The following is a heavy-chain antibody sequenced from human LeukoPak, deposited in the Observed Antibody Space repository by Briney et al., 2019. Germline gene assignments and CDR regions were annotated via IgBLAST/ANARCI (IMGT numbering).Heavy chain of an antibody. CDR1: GYSFTSYW. J-gene: IGHJ3*02. CDR3: ARQVPAVNLGAFDI. CDR2: NYPGGSDT. Sequence: LGESLKISCNGSGYSFTSYWIDWVRQMPGKGLEWIGNNYPGGSDTRYSPSFQGQVTISDDKSISTAYLQWSSLKASDTAMYYCARQVPAVNLGAFDIWGQGTMVTVSS. V-gene: IGHV5-51*01. D-gene: IGHD2-2*01.